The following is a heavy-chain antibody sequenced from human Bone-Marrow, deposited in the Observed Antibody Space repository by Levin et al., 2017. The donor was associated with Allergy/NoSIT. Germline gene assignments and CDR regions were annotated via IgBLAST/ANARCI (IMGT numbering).Heavy chain of an antibody. Sequence: LSLTCAGSGFTFSDYYMDWVRQAPGKGLEWLGRPRNKDNSHATEYATSVKGRFTISRDDSKNLLYLQMNSLRTEDTAVYYCARVDSGSSYSFDYWGQGTLVTVSS. CDR2: PRNKDNSHAT. J-gene: IGHJ4*02. CDR3: ARVDSGSSYSFDY. V-gene: IGHV3-72*01. D-gene: IGHD1-26*01. CDR1: GFTFSDYY.